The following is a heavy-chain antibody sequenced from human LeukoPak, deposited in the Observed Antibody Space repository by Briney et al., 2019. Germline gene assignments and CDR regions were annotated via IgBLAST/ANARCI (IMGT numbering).Heavy chain of an antibody. CDR1: GGSISSYY. CDR3: ARDDSGTRRGWFEH. D-gene: IGHD4-17*01. V-gene: IGHV4-59*01. Sequence: SETLSLTCTVSGGSISSYYWSWTRQPPGKGLEWIGYIYYSGSTNYNPSLKSRVTISVDTSKNQFSLRLSSVTAADTAVYYCARDDSGTRRGWFEHWGQGTLVTVSS. CDR2: IYYSGST. J-gene: IGHJ5*01.